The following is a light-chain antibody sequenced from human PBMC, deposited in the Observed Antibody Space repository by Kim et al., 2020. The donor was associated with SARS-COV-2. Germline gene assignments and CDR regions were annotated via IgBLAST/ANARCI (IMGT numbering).Light chain of an antibody. Sequence: RQIATSTCAGNSKNVGNQGAAWLQQQQGHPPKLLAYRNNNRPSGISERFSASRSGNTASLTITGLQPEDEADYYCSAWDASLGAWVFGGGTQLTVL. V-gene: IGLV10-54*04. CDR3: SAWDASLGAWV. CDR2: RNN. CDR1: SKNVGNQG. J-gene: IGLJ3*02.